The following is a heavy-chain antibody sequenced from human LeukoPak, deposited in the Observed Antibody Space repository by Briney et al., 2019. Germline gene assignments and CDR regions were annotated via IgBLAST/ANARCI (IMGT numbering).Heavy chain of an antibody. CDR3: ARVYDSSGYYYPSDY. CDR1: GYTFTRYG. CDR2: ISAYNGNT. Sequence: ASVKVSCKASGYTFTRYGISWVRQAPGQGLEWMGWISAYNGNTNYAQKLQGRVTMTIDTSTSTVYMELSSLRSEDTAVYYCARVYDSSGYYYPSDYWGQGTLVTVSS. V-gene: IGHV1-18*01. J-gene: IGHJ4*02. D-gene: IGHD3-22*01.